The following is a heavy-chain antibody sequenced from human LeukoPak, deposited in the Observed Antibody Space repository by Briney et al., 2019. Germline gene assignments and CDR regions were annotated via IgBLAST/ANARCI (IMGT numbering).Heavy chain of an antibody. CDR1: GFTFSDYY. CDR2: ISSSSSYT. D-gene: IGHD2-2*01. J-gene: IGHJ6*04. CDR3: ARGGVVVPAAMPRYYGMDV. Sequence: GGSLRLSCAASGFTFSDYYMSWIRQAPGKGLEWVSYISSSSSYTNYADSVKGRFTISRDNAKNSLYLQMNSLRAEDTAVYYCARGGVVVPAAMPRYYGMDVWAKGPRSPSPQ. V-gene: IGHV3-11*06.